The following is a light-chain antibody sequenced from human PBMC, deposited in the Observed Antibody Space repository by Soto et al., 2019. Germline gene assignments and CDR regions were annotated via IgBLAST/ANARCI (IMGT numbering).Light chain of an antibody. CDR2: DAS. CDR3: QRRSNWQIT. V-gene: IGKV3-11*01. J-gene: IGKJ5*01. Sequence: ETVFTQSPSTLSLSPGESATLSCRASQSVSTYLAWYQQKPGQAPRLLIYDASNRVTGIPARFRGSGSGTDFTLTISSLEPDDFAVYYCQRRSNWQITFGQGTRLEIK. CDR1: QSVSTY.